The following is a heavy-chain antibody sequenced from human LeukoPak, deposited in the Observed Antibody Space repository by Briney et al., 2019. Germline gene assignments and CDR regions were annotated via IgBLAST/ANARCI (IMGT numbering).Heavy chain of an antibody. D-gene: IGHD1-26*01. V-gene: IGHV4-4*07. CDR1: GGSISSYY. Sequence: SETLSLTCTASGGSISSYYWSWIRQPAGKGLEWIGRIYTSGSTNYNPSLKSRVTMSVDTSKNQFSLKLSSVTAADTAVYYCAREGAAPYYYYMDVWGKGTTVTISS. CDR2: IYTSGST. CDR3: AREGAAPYYYYMDV. J-gene: IGHJ6*03.